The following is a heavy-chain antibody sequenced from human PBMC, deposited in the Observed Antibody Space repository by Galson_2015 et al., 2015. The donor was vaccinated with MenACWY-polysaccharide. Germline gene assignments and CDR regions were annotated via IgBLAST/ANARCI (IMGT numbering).Heavy chain of an antibody. D-gene: IGHD5-12*01. V-gene: IGHV3-74*01. CDR3: ARGYSAYD. Sequence: SMRLSCAASGFTFSTYWMHWVRPAPGKGLVWVSRITSDGSSTNYADSVKGRFTISRDNAKNTLYLQMNSLRAEDTALYYCARGYSAYDWGQGTLVTVSA. CDR1: GFTFSTYW. J-gene: IGHJ4*02. CDR2: ITSDGSST.